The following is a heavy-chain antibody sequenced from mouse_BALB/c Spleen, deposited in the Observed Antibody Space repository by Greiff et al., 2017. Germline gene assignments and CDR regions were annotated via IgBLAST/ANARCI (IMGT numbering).Heavy chain of an antibody. V-gene: IGHV5-6-3*01. J-gene: IGHJ4*01. D-gene: IGHD1-1*01. CDR3: ARAPPYYGYAMDY. Sequence: EVHLVESGGGLVQPGGSLKLSCAASGFTFSSYGMSWVRQTPDKRLELVATINSNGGSTYYPDSVKGRFTISRDNAKNTLYLQMSSLKSEDTAMYYCARAPPYYGYAMDYWGQGTSVTVSS. CDR1: GFTFSSYG. CDR2: INSNGGST.